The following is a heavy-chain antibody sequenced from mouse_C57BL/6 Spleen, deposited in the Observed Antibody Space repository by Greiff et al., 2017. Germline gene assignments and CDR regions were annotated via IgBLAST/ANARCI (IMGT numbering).Heavy chain of an antibody. V-gene: IGHV5-16*01. CDR1: GFTFSDYY. J-gene: IGHJ2*01. Sequence: EVKLMESEGGLVQPGSSMKLSCTASGFTFSDYYMAWVRQVPEKGLEWVANINYDGSSTYYLDSLKSRFIISRDNAKNILYLQMSSLKSEDTATYYCARLSPGDYFDYWGQGTTLTVSS. CDR2: INYDGSST. CDR3: ARLSPGDYFDY.